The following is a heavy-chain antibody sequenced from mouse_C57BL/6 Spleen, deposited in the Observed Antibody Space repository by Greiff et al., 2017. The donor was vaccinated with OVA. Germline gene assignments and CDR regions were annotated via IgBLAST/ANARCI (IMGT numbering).Heavy chain of an antibody. D-gene: IGHD3-2*02. V-gene: IGHV1-52*01. J-gene: IGHJ2*01. CDR2: IDPSDSET. CDR3: AREGPSGYVGY. CDR1: GYTFTSYW. Sequence: VQLQESGAELVRPGSSVKLSCKASGYTFTSYWMHWVKQRPIQGLEWIGNIDPSDSETHYNQKFKDKATLTVDKSSSTAYMQLSSLTSEDSAVYYCAREGPSGYVGYWGQGTTLTVSS.